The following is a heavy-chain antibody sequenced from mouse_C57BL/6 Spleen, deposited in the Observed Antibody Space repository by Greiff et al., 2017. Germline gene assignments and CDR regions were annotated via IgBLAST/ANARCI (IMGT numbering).Heavy chain of an antibody. V-gene: IGHV1-53*01. J-gene: IGHJ3*01. CDR1: GYTFTSYW. D-gene: IGHD2-14*01. CDR3: ARGTTKGAWFAY. Sequence: QVQLKQPGTELVKPGASVKLSCKASGYTFTSYWLHWVKQRPGQGLEWIGNINPSNGGTNYNEKFKSKATLTVDKSSSTAYMQLSSLTSEDSAVYYCARGTTKGAWFAYWGQGTLVTVSA. CDR2: INPSNGGT.